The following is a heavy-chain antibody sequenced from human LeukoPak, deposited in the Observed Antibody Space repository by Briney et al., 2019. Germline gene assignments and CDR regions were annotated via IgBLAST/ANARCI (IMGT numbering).Heavy chain of an antibody. CDR2: IRSKANSYAT. D-gene: IGHD3-22*01. CDR3: TRRYYHDSSGSYRNDY. J-gene: IGHJ4*02. CDR1: GFTFGDSA. Sequence: GGSLKLSCAASGFTFGDSAMHWVRQASEKGLEWVGRIRSKANSYATVYGASVKGRFTISRDDSKNTAYLQMNSLKTEDTAVYYCTRRYYHDSSGSYRNDYWGQGTLVTVSS. V-gene: IGHV3-73*01.